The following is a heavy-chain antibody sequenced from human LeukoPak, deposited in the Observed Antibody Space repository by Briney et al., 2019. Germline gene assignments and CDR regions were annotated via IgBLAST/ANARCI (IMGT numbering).Heavy chain of an antibody. CDR2: IKEGGSVK. CDR3: VRDDWGPGDN. D-gene: IGHD2-21*01. Sequence: GGSLRLSCAASGFTFSRHWMSWVRQAAGKGLEWVANIKEGGSVKYYVDSVKGRFTISRDNANNLLYLQMNSLRGEDTAVYYCVRDDWGPGDNWGQGTLVTVSS. V-gene: IGHV3-7*01. J-gene: IGHJ4*02. CDR1: GFTFSRHW.